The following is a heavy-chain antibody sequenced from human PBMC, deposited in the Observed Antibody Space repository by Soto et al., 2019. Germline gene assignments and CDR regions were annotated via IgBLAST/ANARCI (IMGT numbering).Heavy chain of an antibody. J-gene: IGHJ6*02. CDR3: AKVAPNYYDRSGYLTYYYYGMDV. CDR2: ISWDGGST. D-gene: IGHD3-22*01. CDR1: GFTFDDYA. V-gene: IGHV3-43D*03. Sequence: GGSLRLSCAASGFTFDDYAMHWVRQAPGKGLEWVSLISWDGGSTYYADSVKGRFTISRDNSKNSLYLQMNSLRAEDTALYYCAKVAPNYYDRSGYLTYYYYGMDVWGHGTTVTVSS.